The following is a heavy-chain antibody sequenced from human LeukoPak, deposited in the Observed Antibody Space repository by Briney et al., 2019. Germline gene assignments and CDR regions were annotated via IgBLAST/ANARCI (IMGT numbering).Heavy chain of an antibody. D-gene: IGHD4-11*01. CDR3: ARGPTVTTNYYYYYMDV. V-gene: IGHV1-2*02. Sequence: ASVKVSCKASGYTFTGYYMHWVRQAPGQGLEWMGWINPNSGVTNYAQKFQGRVTMTRDTSIRTAYMELSRLRSDDTAVYYCARGPTVTTNYYYYYMDVWGKGTTVTVSS. J-gene: IGHJ6*03. CDR2: INPNSGVT. CDR1: GYTFTGYY.